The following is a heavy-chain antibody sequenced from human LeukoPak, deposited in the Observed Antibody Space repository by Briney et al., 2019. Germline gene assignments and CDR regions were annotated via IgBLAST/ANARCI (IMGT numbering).Heavy chain of an antibody. V-gene: IGHV1-18*04. D-gene: IGHD5-18*01. CDR3: ARGYSYTYVPHNWFDP. J-gene: IGHJ5*02. CDR2: ISAYNGNT. Sequence: GASVKVSCKASGYTFTSYGISWVRQAPGQGLEWMGWISAYNGNTNYAQKLQGRVTMTTDTSTSTAYMELRSLRSDDTAVYYCARGYSYTYVPHNWFDPWGQGTLVTVSS. CDR1: GYTFTSYG.